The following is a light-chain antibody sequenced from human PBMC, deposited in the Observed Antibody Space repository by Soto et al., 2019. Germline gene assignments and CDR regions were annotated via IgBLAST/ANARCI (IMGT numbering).Light chain of an antibody. CDR1: QNIINW. CDR2: DAS. J-gene: IGKJ4*01. V-gene: IGKV1-5*01. CDR3: QQYKSYPLT. Sequence: DIQMTQSPYTLSASVGDRVTITCRASQNIINWLAWYQQKPGKAPNLLISDASTLESGVPSRFSGSGSGTEFTLTISSLQPDDFATYYCQQYKSYPLTFGGGTKVDI.